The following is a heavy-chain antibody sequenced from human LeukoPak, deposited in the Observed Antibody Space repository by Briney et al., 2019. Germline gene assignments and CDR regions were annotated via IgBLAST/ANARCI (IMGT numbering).Heavy chain of an antibody. CDR3: AKDGGYYDSSGFGDFDY. J-gene: IGHJ4*02. CDR1: GFTFSSYW. V-gene: IGHV3-74*01. D-gene: IGHD3-22*01. CDR2: INNDGSIT. Sequence: GGSLRLSCAASGFTFSSYWMHWVRQAPGKGLVWVSRINNDGSITNYADSVKGRFTISRDNAKNTLYLQMNSLRAEDTAVYYCAKDGGYYDSSGFGDFDYWGQGTLVTVSS.